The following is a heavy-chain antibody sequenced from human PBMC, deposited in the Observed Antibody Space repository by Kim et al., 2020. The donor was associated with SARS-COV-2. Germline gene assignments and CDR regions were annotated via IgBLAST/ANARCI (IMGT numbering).Heavy chain of an antibody. CDR3: ARSGFSLYYYYGMDV. CDR1: GFSFTKYW. V-gene: IGHV3-7*01. J-gene: IGHJ6*02. CDR2: IKQDGSEK. D-gene: IGHD3-3*01. Sequence: GGSLRLSCAASGFSFTKYWMTWVRQAPGKGLEWVANIKQDGSEKYYGDSVKGRFTISRDNAQDSLYLQMNSLRVDDTAVYYCARSGFSLYYYYGMDVWGRGTTVTVSS.